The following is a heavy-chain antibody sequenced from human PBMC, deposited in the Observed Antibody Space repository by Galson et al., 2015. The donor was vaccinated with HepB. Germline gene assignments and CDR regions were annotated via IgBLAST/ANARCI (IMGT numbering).Heavy chain of an antibody. Sequence: TLSLTCTVSGGSISSGGYYWSWIRQHPGKGLEWIGYIYYSGSTYYNPSLKSRVTISVDTSKNQFSLKLSSVTAADTAVYYCASGFDRHSKRALYYYYYYMDVWGKGTTVTVSS. V-gene: IGHV4-31*03. CDR2: IYYSGST. D-gene: IGHD4-11*01. J-gene: IGHJ6*03. CDR3: ASGFDRHSKRALYYYYYYMDV. CDR1: GGSISSGGYY.